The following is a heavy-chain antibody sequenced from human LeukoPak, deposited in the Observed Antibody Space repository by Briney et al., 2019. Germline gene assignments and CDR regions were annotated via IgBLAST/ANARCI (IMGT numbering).Heavy chain of an antibody. J-gene: IGHJ4*02. CDR2: INPNSGGT. D-gene: IGHD2-2*01. Sequence: ASVKVSCKVSGYTFTGYYMHWVRQAPGQGLEWMGWINPNSGGTNYAQKFQGRVTMTRDTSISTAYMELSRLRSDDTAVYYCARVPRSTSAGDYWGQGTLVTVSS. CDR3: ARVPRSTSAGDY. CDR1: GYTFTGYY. V-gene: IGHV1-2*02.